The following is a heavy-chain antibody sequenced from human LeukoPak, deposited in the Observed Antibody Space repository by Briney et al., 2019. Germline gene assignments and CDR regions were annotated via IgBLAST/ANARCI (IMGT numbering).Heavy chain of an antibody. V-gene: IGHV3-23*01. CDR3: AKELDSSGYFDY. Sequence: SGGSLRLSCAASGFPFSTYAMSWVRQAPGKGLEWVSAISGSGGKTYYADPVKGRFTIARDNSKNTLYLQMNSLRAEDTAVYYCAKELDSSGYFDYWGQGTLVTVSS. J-gene: IGHJ4*02. CDR2: ISGSGGKT. D-gene: IGHD3-22*01. CDR1: GFPFSTYA.